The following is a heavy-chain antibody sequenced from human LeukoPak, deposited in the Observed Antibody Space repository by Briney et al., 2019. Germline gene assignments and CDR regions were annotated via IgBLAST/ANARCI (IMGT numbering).Heavy chain of an antibody. Sequence: GGSLRLPCAASGFTFSSYAMSWVRQAPGKGLEWVSAISGSGGSTYYADSVKGRFTISRDNSKNTLYLQMNSLRAEDTAVYYCAKSPMQWLVLPNDYWGQGTLVTVSS. CDR3: AKSPMQWLVLPNDY. CDR1: GFTFSSYA. J-gene: IGHJ4*02. CDR2: ISGSGGST. D-gene: IGHD6-19*01. V-gene: IGHV3-23*01.